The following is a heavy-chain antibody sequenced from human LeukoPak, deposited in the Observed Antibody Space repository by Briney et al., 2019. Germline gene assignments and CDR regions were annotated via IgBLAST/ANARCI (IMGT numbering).Heavy chain of an antibody. J-gene: IGHJ5*02. D-gene: IGHD3-3*01. V-gene: IGHV4-34*01. CDR2: INHSGST. CDR3: ARGGRFLEERWFDP. Sequence: SETLSLTCAVYGGSFSGYYWSWIRQPPGMGLEWIGEINHSGSTNYNPSLKSRVTISVDTSKNQFSLKLSSVTAADTAVYYCARGGRFLEERWFDPWGQGTLVTVSS. CDR1: GGSFSGYY.